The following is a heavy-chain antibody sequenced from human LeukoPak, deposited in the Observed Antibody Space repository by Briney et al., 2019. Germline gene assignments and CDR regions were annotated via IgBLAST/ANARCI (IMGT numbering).Heavy chain of an antibody. J-gene: IGHJ6*02. CDR3: ATTRPGPTYFYYGLGV. D-gene: IGHD4-17*01. CDR1: GGSLSGFY. Sequence: SETLSLTCAVYGGSLSGFYWSWIRQPPGKGLEWIGEINHSGGTNFNPSPKSRVTISVDTSKSHFSLRLSSVTGADTAVYYCATTRPGPTYFYYGLGVWGQGTTVTVSS. V-gene: IGHV4-34*01. CDR2: INHSGGT.